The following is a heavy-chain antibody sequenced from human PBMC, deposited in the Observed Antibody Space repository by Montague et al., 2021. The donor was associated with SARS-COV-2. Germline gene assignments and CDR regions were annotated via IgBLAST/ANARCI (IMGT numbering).Heavy chain of an antibody. D-gene: IGHD5-24*01. CDR1: GGSISSYY. CDR3: ARVFPRWLQFDPYFDY. J-gene: IGHJ4*02. Sequence: SETLSLTCTVSGGSISSYYWSWIRQPPGKGLEWIGYIDYSGSTNXNPSLKSRVTISVDTSKNQFSLKLSSATAADTAVYYCARVFPRWLQFDPYFDYWGQGTLVTVSS. CDR2: IDYSGST. V-gene: IGHV4-59*01.